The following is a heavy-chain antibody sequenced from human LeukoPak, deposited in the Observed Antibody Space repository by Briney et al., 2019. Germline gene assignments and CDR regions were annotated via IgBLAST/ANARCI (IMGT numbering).Heavy chain of an antibody. V-gene: IGHV1-69*05. CDR3: AGNSYDSSGYYSKYFQH. J-gene: IGHJ1*01. D-gene: IGHD3-22*01. CDR1: GGTFSSYA. CDR2: IIPIFGTA. Sequence: SVKVSCKATGGTFSSYAISWVRQAPGQGLEWMGGIIPIFGTANYAQKFQGRVTTTTDESTSTAYMELSSLRSEDTAVYYCAGNSYDSSGYYSKYFQHWGQGTLVTVSS.